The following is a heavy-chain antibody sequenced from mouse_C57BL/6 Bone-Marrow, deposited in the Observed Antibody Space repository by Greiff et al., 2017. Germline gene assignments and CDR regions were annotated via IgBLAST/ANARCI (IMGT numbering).Heavy chain of an antibody. CDR1: GYTFTNYW. CDR3: PRRGYGPS. J-gene: IGHJ4*01. CDR2: IHPNRGST. Sequence: QVQLQQPGAELVQPGASVKLSCKASGYTFTNYWMHWVQQRPGQGLEWIGMIHPNRGSTNYNETFKSKATLTVDNAYNTAYMQLSSLKSEDSAVYYGPRRGYGPSWGQGTSVTVSS. D-gene: IGHD1-1*02. V-gene: IGHV1-64*01.